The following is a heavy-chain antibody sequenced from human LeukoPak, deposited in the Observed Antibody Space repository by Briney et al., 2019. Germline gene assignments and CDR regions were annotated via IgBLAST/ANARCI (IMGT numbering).Heavy chain of an antibody. CDR3: AKDTDSYGYGAFDY. CDR1: GFTFSTSA. V-gene: IGHV3-30*18. J-gene: IGHJ4*02. CDR2: ISYDGSNK. Sequence: HPGGSLRLSCAASGFTFSTSAMNWVRQAPGKGLEWVAVISYDGSNKYYADSVKGRFTISRDNSKNTLYLQMNSLRAEDTAVYYCAKDTDSYGYGAFDYWGQGTLVTVSS. D-gene: IGHD5-18*01.